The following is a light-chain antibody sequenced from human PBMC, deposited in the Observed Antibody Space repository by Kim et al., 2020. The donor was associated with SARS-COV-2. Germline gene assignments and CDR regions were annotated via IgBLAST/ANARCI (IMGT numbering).Light chain of an antibody. CDR3: QVWDSGTWV. J-gene: IGLJ3*02. Sequence: GALGQTARLTCGGNNMQTKNVHWYRQKPGEAPVLVMYKDSKRPSGIPERFSGSNSGNTATLTISRAQAGDEADYYCQVWDSGTWVFGGGTQLTVL. CDR1: NMQTKN. V-gene: IGLV3-9*01. CDR2: KDS.